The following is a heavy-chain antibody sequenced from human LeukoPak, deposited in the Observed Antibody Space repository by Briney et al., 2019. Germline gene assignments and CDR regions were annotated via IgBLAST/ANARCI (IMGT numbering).Heavy chain of an antibody. V-gene: IGHV1-69*13. D-gene: IGHD6-6*01. J-gene: IGHJ4*02. Sequence: GASVKVSCKASVGTFSSYAISWVRQAPGQELEGMGGIIPIFGTANYAQKFQGRVTITADESKSTAYMELSSLRSEDTAVYYCAREAASPLYSFDYWGQGTLVTVSS. CDR3: AREAASPLYSFDY. CDR1: VGTFSSYA. CDR2: IIPIFGTA.